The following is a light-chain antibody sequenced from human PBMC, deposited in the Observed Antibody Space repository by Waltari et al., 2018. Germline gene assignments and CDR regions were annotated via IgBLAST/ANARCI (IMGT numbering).Light chain of an antibody. CDR1: TSDVGSSDL. CDR2: EVF. V-gene: IGLV2-23*02. Sequence: QSALTQPASVSGTPGQSITISCSGTTSDVGSSDLVSWYQQHPGEAPKPLICEVFKRPPDTSSRFSGAKSGSTASLTISGLQPEDEADYYCCSYAGRGTYVFGSGTKVTVL. J-gene: IGLJ1*01. CDR3: CSYAGRGTYV.